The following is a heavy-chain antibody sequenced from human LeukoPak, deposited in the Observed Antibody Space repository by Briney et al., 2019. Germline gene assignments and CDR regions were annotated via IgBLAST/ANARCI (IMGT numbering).Heavy chain of an antibody. CDR1: GGSISSNSYY. CDR2: FYYSGST. CDR3: ARHSYYYDSSALSWDY. J-gene: IGHJ4*02. Sequence: SDTLSLTCTLSGGSISSNSYYWGWIRQPPGEGLVRIGGFYYSGSTYYNPSLKSRVTISVDTSKNQFSLKLSSVTAADTAVYYCARHSYYYDSSALSWDYWGQGTLVTVSS. V-gene: IGHV4-39*01. D-gene: IGHD3-22*01.